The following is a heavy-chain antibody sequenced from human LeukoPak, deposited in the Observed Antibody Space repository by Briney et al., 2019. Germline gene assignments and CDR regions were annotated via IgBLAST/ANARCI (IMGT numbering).Heavy chain of an antibody. J-gene: IGHJ6*03. V-gene: IGHV4-39*07. D-gene: IGHD3-3*01. CDR3: ARATVKDFWSGYYLWNVPNYYMDV. CDR1: GGSISSSSYY. Sequence: SETLSLTCTVSGGSISSSSYYWGWIRQPPGKGLEWIGSIYYSGSTNYNPSLKSRVTISVDTSKNQFSLKLSSVTAADTAVYYCARATVKDFWSGYYLWNVPNYYMDVWGKGTTVTVSS. CDR2: IYYSGST.